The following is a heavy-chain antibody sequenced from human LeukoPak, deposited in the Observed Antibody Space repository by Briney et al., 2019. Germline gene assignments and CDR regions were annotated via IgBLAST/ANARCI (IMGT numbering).Heavy chain of an antibody. Sequence: GGSLRLSCAASGFTFTSYSMHWIRQAPGKGLEWVAFIRYDGTNKYYADSVKGRFTISRDNSKNTLSLQMNSLRVEDTAVYYCAKDLHYYGSGYGGDYWGQGTLVTVSS. CDR3: AKDLHYYGSGYGGDY. CDR2: IRYDGTNK. V-gene: IGHV3-30*02. CDR1: GFTFTSYS. J-gene: IGHJ4*02. D-gene: IGHD3-10*01.